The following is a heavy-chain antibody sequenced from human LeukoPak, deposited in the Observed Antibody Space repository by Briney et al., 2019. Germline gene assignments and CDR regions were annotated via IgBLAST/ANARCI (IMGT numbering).Heavy chain of an antibody. CDR1: GYTFTNYA. D-gene: IGHD6-19*01. CDR2: INTGNGNT. J-gene: IGHJ4*02. CDR3: VKGIAVAGIHFFDY. Sequence: EASVKVSCKASGYTFTNYAMDWVRQAPGQRLEWMGWINTGNGNTKYSQKFRGRVTITRDTSATTAYMELSSLRSEDTALYYCVKGIAVAGIHFFDYWGQGTLVIVSS. V-gene: IGHV1-3*04.